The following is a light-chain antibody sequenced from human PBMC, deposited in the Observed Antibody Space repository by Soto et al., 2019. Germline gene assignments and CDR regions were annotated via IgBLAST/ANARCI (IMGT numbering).Light chain of an antibody. Sequence: QPVLTQSPSASASLGASVKLTCTLSSGHSSYAIAWHQQQPEKGPRYLMKLNSDGSHSKGDGIPDRFSGSSSGAERYLTLSSLQSEDEADYYCQTWGTGSKGVFGGGTKLTVL. CDR1: SGHSSYA. CDR2: LNSDGSH. V-gene: IGLV4-69*01. CDR3: QTWGTGSKGV. J-gene: IGLJ3*02.